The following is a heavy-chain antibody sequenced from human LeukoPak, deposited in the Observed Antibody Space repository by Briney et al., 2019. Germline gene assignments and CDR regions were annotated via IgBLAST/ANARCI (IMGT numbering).Heavy chain of an antibody. D-gene: IGHD3-22*01. CDR3: ARVSSSGYWTARYYFDY. CDR2: ISYDGSNK. J-gene: IGHJ4*02. CDR1: GFTFSSYG. V-gene: IGHV3-30*03. Sequence: GGSLRLSCAASGFTFSSYGMHWVRQAPGKGLEWVAVISYDGSNKYYADSVKGRFTISRDNSKNTLYLQMNSLRAEDTAVYYCARVSSSGYWTARYYFDYWGQGTLVTVSS.